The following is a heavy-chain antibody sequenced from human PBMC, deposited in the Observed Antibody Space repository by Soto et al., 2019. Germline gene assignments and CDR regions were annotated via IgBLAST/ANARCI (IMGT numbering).Heavy chain of an antibody. CDR3: ATLIPGYSRNSRSATGGMDV. CDR2: IFHDGSNK. D-gene: IGHD2-21*01. J-gene: IGHJ6*02. V-gene: IGHV3-30*03. CDR1: GFTFSNYG. Sequence: QVQLVESGGGVVQPGRSLRLSCAASGFTFSNYGMHWVRRAPGKGLEWMAVIFHDGSNKYYADAVKGRFTISRDNSENTLDLQMNRLRTEDTAVYYCATLIPGYSRNSRSATGGMDVWGQGTTVNVSS.